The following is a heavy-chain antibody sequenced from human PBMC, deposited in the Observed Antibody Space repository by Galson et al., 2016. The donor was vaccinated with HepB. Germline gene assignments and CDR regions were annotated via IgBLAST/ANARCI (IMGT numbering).Heavy chain of an antibody. CDR2: IYHTGTS. V-gene: IGHV4-31*11. Sequence: LSLTCAVSGTSITSAAYYWSWIRQHPGKGLEWIAYIYHTGTSQYNPSLKSRVTISVDTSKNQFSLKLISLNVADTAFYYCARTSRAYDSNAFDIWGQGTLVTVSS. D-gene: IGHD5-12*01. CDR1: GTSITSAAYY. CDR3: ARTSRAYDSNAFDI. J-gene: IGHJ3*02.